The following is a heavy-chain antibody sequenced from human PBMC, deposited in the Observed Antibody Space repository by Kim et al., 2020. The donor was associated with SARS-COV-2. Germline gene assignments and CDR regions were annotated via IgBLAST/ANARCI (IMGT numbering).Heavy chain of an antibody. V-gene: IGHV3-23*01. D-gene: IGHD6-13*01. CDR3: ANMQYSSSWYVLGYYYGMDV. CDR2: ISGSGGST. Sequence: GGSLRLSCAASGFTFSSYAMSWVRQAPGKGLEWVSAISGSGGSTYYADSVKGRFTISRDNSKNTLYLQMNSLRAEDTAVDYCANMQYSSSWYVLGYYYGMDVWGQGTTVTVSS. CDR1: GFTFSSYA. J-gene: IGHJ6*02.